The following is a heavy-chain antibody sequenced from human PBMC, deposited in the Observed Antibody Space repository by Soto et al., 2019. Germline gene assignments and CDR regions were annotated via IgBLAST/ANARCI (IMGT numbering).Heavy chain of an antibody. D-gene: IGHD3-10*01. CDR2: IRDRAYNYAT. CDR1: GFVFKDSS. V-gene: IGHV3-73*01. J-gene: IGHJ4*02. Sequence: GGSLRLSCAASGFVFKDSSIHWVRQASGKGLEWVGRIRDRAYNYATAYAASVEGRFTISRDDSDNTAYLHMSSLKTEDTAIYYCTRLISAAQDYWGQGTLVTAPQ. CDR3: TRLISAAQDY.